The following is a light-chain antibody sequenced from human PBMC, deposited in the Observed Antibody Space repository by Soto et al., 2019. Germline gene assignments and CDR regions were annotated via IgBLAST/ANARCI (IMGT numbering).Light chain of an antibody. J-gene: IGLJ2*01. CDR2: DVT. Sequence: QSVLTQPASVSGSPGQSITISCTGTSSDVGGYNFVSWYQQHPGKAPKLLIYDVTNRPSGVAIRFSGSKSGNTASLTISGLQAEDEADYYCASYTSTSTLVGFGGGTKLTVL. CDR3: ASYTSTSTLVG. CDR1: SSDVGGYNF. V-gene: IGLV2-14*01.